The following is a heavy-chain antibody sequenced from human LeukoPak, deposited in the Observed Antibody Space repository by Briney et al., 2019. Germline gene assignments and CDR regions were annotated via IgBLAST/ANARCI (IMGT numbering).Heavy chain of an antibody. J-gene: IGHJ4*02. V-gene: IGHV3-21*01. CDR2: ISSSSSYI. Sequence: GGSLRLSCAASGFTFSSYSMNWVREAPGRGLEWVSSISSSSSYIYYADSVKGRFTISRDNAKNSLYLQMNSLRAEDTAVYYCARDFPSWFGELLYQPFDYWGQGTLLTVSS. D-gene: IGHD3-10*01. CDR3: ARDFPSWFGELLYQPFDY. CDR1: GFTFSSYS.